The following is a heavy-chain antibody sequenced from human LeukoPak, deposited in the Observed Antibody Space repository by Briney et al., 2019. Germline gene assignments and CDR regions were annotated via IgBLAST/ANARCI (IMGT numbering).Heavy chain of an antibody. CDR1: GGSISSYY. CDR3: ARELTGARRQYYFDY. CDR2: IYYSGST. V-gene: IGHV4-59*01. J-gene: IGHJ4*02. Sequence: SETLSLTCTVSGGSISSYYWSWIRQPPGKGLEWIGYIYYSGSTNYNPSLKSRVTISVDTSKNQFSLKLSSVTAAGTAVYYCARELTGARRQYYFDYWGQGTLVTVSS. D-gene: IGHD3-10*01.